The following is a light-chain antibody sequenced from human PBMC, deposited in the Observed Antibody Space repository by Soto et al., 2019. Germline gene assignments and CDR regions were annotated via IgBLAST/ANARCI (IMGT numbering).Light chain of an antibody. CDR3: LLFYSGARV. Sequence: QAVVTQEPSLTVSPGGTVTLTCGSSTGAVTSGHFPYWFQQKPGQAPRTLIYDASDKHSSTPARFSGSLVGGKAALTLSGAQPDDEAEHYCLLFYSGARVFGGGTKLTVL. CDR1: TGAVTSGHF. J-gene: IGLJ3*02. CDR2: DAS. V-gene: IGLV7-46*01.